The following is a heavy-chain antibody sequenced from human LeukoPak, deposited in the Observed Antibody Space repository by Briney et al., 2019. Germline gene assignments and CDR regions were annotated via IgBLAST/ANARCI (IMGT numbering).Heavy chain of an antibody. J-gene: IGHJ5*02. V-gene: IGHV1-69*05. Sequence: SVKVSCKASGGTFSSYAISWVRQAPGQGLEWMGRIIPIFGTANYAQKFQGRVTITTDGSTSTAYMELSSLRSEDTAVYYCARENGGYDFWSGYGSRFDPWGQGTLVTVSS. CDR2: IIPIFGTA. D-gene: IGHD3-3*01. CDR1: GGTFSSYA. CDR3: ARENGGYDFWSGYGSRFDP.